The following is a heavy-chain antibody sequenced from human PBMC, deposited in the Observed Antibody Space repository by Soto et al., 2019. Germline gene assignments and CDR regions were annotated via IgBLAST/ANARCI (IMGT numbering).Heavy chain of an antibody. CDR3: ARRSSSSLGSLFDP. J-gene: IGHJ5*02. D-gene: IGHD6-6*01. V-gene: IGHV4-39*01. CDR2: MYYTGNK. CDR1: CGSIIGSTYY. Sequence: SETLSLTCTFSCGSIIGSTYYWDWIRQPPGKGLEWIGAMYYTGNKNYNPSLESRVTMSVDTSKNQFSLKLSSVTPTDTAVYYCARRSSSSLGSLFDPWGRGILVTVSS.